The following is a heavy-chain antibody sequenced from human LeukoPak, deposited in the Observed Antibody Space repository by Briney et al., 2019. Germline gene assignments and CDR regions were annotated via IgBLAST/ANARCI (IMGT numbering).Heavy chain of an antibody. Sequence: GGSLRLSCAASGFTFSSYSMNWVRQAPGKGLEWVSSISSSSSYIHYADSVKGRFTISRDNAKNSLYLQMNSLRAEDTAVYYCARDYLVRGVIIRAFDYWGQGTLVTVSS. D-gene: IGHD3-10*01. CDR3: ARDYLVRGVIIRAFDY. J-gene: IGHJ4*02. CDR1: GFTFSSYS. V-gene: IGHV3-21*01. CDR2: ISSSSSYI.